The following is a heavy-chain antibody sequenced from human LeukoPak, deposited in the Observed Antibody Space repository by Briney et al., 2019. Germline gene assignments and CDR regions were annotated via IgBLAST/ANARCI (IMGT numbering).Heavy chain of an antibody. J-gene: IGHJ4*02. CDR1: GGTFSSYA. CDR3: ARGLGTRWFFDY. D-gene: IGHD1-1*01. V-gene: IGHV1-69*13. CDR2: IIPVFGTT. Sequence: ASVEVSCKASGGTFSSYALSGVRQAPGQGLEWMGRIIPVFGTTTYAQKFQGRVTITADESTTTAYMELRRLTSEDTAMYYCARGLGTRWFFDYWGQGTLVTVSS.